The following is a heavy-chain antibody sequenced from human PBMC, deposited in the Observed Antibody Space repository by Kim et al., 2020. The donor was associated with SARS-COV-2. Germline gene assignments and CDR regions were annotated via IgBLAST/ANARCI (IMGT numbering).Heavy chain of an antibody. CDR3: ARERASGGYYGRYYFDY. J-gene: IGHJ4*02. CDR2: IKQDGSEK. V-gene: IGHV3-7*01. Sequence: GGSLRLSCAASGFTFSSYWMSWVRQAPGKGLEWVANIKQDGSEKYYVDSVKGRFTISRDNAKNSLYLQMNSLRAEDTAVYYCARERASGGYYGRYYFDYWGQGTLVTVSS. D-gene: IGHD1-26*01. CDR1: GFTFSSYW.